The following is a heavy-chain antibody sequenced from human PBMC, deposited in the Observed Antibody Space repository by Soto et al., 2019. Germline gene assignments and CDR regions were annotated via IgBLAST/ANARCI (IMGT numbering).Heavy chain of an antibody. CDR1: GYSFTSYW. J-gene: IGHJ6*02. V-gene: IGHV5-51*01. CDR2: IYPGDSDT. Sequence: PGESLKISCKGSGYSFTSYWIGWVRQMPGKGLEWMGIIYPGDSDTRYSPSFQGQVTISADKSISTAYLQWSSLKASDAAMYYCARGIMVRGVTLHYHGMHVWGQGTTLTDSS. D-gene: IGHD3-10*01. CDR3: ARGIMVRGVTLHYHGMHV.